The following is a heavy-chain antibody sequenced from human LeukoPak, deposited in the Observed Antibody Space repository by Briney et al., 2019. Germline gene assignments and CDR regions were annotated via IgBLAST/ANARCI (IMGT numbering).Heavy chain of an antibody. CDR2: IYYSGST. D-gene: IGHD3-9*01. J-gene: IGHJ4*02. Sequence: SETLSLTCTVSGGSISSYYWSWIRQPPGKGLEWIGYIYYSGSTNYNPSLKSRVTISVDTSKNQFSLKLSSVTAADTAVYYCARGDILTSTFDYWGRGTLVTVSS. CDR1: GGSISSYY. CDR3: ARGDILTSTFDY. V-gene: IGHV4-59*01.